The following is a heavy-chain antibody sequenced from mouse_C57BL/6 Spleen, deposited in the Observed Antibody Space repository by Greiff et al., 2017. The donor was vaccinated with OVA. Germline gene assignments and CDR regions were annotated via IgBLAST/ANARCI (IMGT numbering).Heavy chain of an antibody. V-gene: IGHV3-6*01. Sequence: EVQLKESGPGLVKPSQSLSLTCSVTGYSITSGYYWNWIRQFPGNKLEWMGYISYDGSNNYNPSLKNRISITRDTSKNQFFLKLNSVTTEDTATYYCARELRGRYFDYWGQGTTLTVSS. CDR1: GYSITSGYY. CDR2: ISYDGSN. D-gene: IGHD1-1*01. J-gene: IGHJ2*01. CDR3: ARELRGRYFDY.